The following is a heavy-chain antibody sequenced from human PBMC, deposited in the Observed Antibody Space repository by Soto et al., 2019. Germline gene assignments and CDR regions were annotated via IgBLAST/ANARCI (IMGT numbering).Heavy chain of an antibody. J-gene: IGHJ6*02. CDR2: IYHSGST. Sequence: SETLSLTCAVSGGSISSSNWWSWVRQPPGKGLEWIGEIYHSGSTNYNPSLKSRVTISVDTSKNQFSLKLSSVTAADTAVYYCARPGGVRGVPYYYYGMDVWGQGTTVTVSS. D-gene: IGHD3-10*01. CDR1: GGSISSSNW. CDR3: ARPGGVRGVPYYYYGMDV. V-gene: IGHV4-4*02.